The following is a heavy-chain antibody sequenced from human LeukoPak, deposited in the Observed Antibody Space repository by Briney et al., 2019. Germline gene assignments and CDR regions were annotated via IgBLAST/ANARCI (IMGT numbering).Heavy chain of an antibody. CDR2: INPSGGSA. V-gene: IGHV1-46*01. CDR3: ARDHGDSSGWYWFDP. D-gene: IGHD6-19*01. Sequence: GASVKVSCKASGYTFSSYFMHWVRQAPGQGLEWMGTINPSGGSATYAQKFQGRVTMTRDMSTSTVYMEMGSLTSEDTAVYYCARDHGDSSGWYWFDPWGQGTLVTVSS. J-gene: IGHJ5*02. CDR1: GYTFSSYF.